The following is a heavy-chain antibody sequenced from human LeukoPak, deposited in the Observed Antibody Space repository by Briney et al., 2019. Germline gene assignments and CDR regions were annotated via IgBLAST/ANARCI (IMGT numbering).Heavy chain of an antibody. J-gene: IGHJ4*02. CDR2: ISYDGSNK. V-gene: IGHV3-30-3*01. D-gene: IGHD3-9*01. CDR3: ARDGHLLLRYFIDY. Sequence: GRSLRLSCAASGFTFSSYAMHWVRQAPGKGLEWVAVISYDGSNKYYADSVKGRFTISRDNSKNTLYLQMNSLRAEDTAVYYCARDGHLLLRYFIDYWGQGTLVTVSS. CDR1: GFTFSSYA.